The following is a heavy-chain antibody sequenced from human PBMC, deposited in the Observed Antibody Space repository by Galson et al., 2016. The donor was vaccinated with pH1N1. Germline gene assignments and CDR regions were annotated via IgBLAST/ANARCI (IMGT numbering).Heavy chain of an antibody. J-gene: IGHJ6*03. CDR3: ARVSTMMVLVVGYYYCYYMDV. V-gene: IGHV4-34*01. CDR1: GGSFSDSY. Sequence: LSLTCAVYGGSFSDSYWTWIRLSPGKGLEWIGEINHSGSTNYNPSLKSRVTISVDTSKNQFSLKLSSVTAADTAVYYCARVSTMMVLVVGYYYCYYMDVWGKGTTVTVS. CDR2: INHSGST. D-gene: IGHD3-22*01.